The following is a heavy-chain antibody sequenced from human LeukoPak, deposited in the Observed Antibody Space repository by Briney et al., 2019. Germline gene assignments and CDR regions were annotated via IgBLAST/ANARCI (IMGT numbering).Heavy chain of an antibody. Sequence: SETLSLTCTVSGGSIGSYYWSWIRQPPGKGLEWIGYIYYSGSTNYNPSLKSRVTISVDTSKNQFSLKLSSVTAADTAVYYCVRDHYYDSSGYTFRHWGQGTLVTVSS. V-gene: IGHV4-59*01. CDR3: VRDHYYDSSGYTFRH. CDR1: GGSIGSYY. J-gene: IGHJ1*01. D-gene: IGHD3-22*01. CDR2: IYYSGST.